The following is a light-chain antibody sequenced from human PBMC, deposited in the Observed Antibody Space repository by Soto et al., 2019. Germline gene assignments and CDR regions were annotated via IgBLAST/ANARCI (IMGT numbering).Light chain of an antibody. CDR3: SSYTSRSTVV. V-gene: IGLV2-14*01. Sequence: QSVLTQPASVSGSPGQSITISCTGTSSDVGGYKYVSWYQQHPGKAPKLMMYEVSNRPSGVSNRFSGSKSGNTASLTISGLQAEDEADYYCSSYTSRSTVVFGGGTKLTVL. J-gene: IGLJ2*01. CDR2: EVS. CDR1: SSDVGGYKY.